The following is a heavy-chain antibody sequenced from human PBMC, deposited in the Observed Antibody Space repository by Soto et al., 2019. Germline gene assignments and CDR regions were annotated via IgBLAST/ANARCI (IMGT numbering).Heavy chain of an antibody. D-gene: IGHD2-21*02. Sequence: QVQLVESGGGVVQPGRSLRLSCAASGFTFSSYAMHWVRQAPGKGLEWVAVISYDGSNKYYADSVKGRFTISRDNSKNTLYLQMTSLGAEDTAVYYCARPLLAYCGGDCYPLYYYYGMDVWGQGTTVTVSS. CDR1: GFTFSSYA. CDR3: ARPLLAYCGGDCYPLYYYYGMDV. J-gene: IGHJ6*02. CDR2: ISYDGSNK. V-gene: IGHV3-30-3*01.